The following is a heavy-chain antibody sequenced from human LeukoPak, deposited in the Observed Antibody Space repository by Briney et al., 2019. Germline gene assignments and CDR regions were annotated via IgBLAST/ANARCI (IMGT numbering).Heavy chain of an antibody. V-gene: IGHV1-69*04. D-gene: IGHD4-23*01. Sequence: GASVKVSCKASGYTFTSYDINWVRQATGQGLEWMGRIIPILGIANYAQKFQGRVTITADKSTSTAYMELSSLRSEDTAVYYCAVTKGELPTQTYYCSSGMDVWGQGPTVTVSS. CDR2: IIPILGIA. J-gene: IGHJ6*02. CDR3: AVTKGELPTQTYYCSSGMDV. CDR1: GYTFTSYD.